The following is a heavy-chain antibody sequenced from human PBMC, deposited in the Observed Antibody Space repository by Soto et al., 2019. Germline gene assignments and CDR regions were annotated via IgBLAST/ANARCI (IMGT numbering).Heavy chain of an antibody. CDR3: AKGPYYYGSGSYDY. Sequence: PGGSLRLSCAASGFTFSSYAMSWVRQAPGKGLEWVSAISWNSGSIGYADSVKGRFTISRDNAKNSLYLQMNSLRAEDTALYYCAKGPYYYGSGSYDYWGQGTLVTVSS. J-gene: IGHJ4*02. CDR1: GFTFSSYA. CDR2: ISWNSGSI. V-gene: IGHV3-9*01. D-gene: IGHD3-10*01.